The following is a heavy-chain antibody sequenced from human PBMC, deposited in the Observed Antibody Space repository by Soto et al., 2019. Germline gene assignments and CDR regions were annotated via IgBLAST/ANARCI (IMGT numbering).Heavy chain of an antibody. CDR3: ARLGRGIAVAGPYYYGMDV. CDR2: ICPGDSDT. Sequence: GESLKISCKGSGYSFTSYWSGWVRQMPGTGQEWMGIICPGDSDTRYSPSFQGQVTISADKSISTAYLQWSSLKASDTAMYYCARLGRGIAVAGPYYYGMDVWGQGTTVTVSS. CDR1: GYSFTSYW. J-gene: IGHJ6*02. D-gene: IGHD6-19*01. V-gene: IGHV5-51*01.